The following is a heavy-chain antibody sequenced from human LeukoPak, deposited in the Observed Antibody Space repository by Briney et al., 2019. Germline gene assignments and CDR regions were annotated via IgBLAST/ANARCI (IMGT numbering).Heavy chain of an antibody. D-gene: IGHD5-24*01. J-gene: IGHJ4*02. CDR1: GFTFSSYE. CDR2: ISSSGTTI. CDR3: ARDPSQRPVEMTKSDY. Sequence: GGSLRLSCAASGFTFSSYEMNWVPQAPGEGLEWVSYISSSGTTIYYADSVKGRFTISRDNAKNSLYLQMNSLRVEDTAVYYCARDPSQRPVEMTKSDYWGQGTLVTVSS. V-gene: IGHV3-48*03.